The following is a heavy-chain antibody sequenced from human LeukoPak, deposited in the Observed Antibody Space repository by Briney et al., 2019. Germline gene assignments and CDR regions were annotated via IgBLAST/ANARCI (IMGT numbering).Heavy chain of an antibody. Sequence: GGSLRLSCAASGFTFSSYSMNWVRQAPGKGLEWVSSITSTSNYIYYADSVKGRFTISRDNARNSLYLQMNSLRAEDTAVYYCARDGGIAAAGDEGAFDIWGQGTMVTVSS. J-gene: IGHJ3*02. CDR1: GFTFSSYS. CDR2: ITSTSNYI. V-gene: IGHV3-21*01. CDR3: ARDGGIAAAGDEGAFDI. D-gene: IGHD6-13*01.